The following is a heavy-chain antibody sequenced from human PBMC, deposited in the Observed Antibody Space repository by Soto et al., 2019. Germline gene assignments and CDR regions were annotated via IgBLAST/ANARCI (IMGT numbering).Heavy chain of an antibody. CDR2: MNPNSGNT. CDR3: ASRSSGWYGGAFDI. V-gene: IGHV1-8*01. Sequence: ASAKVSCKASGYTFTSYDINWARHATGQGLEWMGWMNPNSGNTGYAQKFQGRVTMTRNTSISTAYMELSSLRSEDTAVYYCASRSSGWYGGAFDIWGQGTMVTVSS. CDR1: GYTFTSYD. J-gene: IGHJ3*02. D-gene: IGHD6-19*01.